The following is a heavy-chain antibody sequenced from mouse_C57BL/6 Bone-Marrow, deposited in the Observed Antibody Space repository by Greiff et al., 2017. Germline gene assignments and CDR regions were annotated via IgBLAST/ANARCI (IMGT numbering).Heavy chain of an antibody. CDR2: ISNLAYSI. D-gene: IGHD1-1*01. CDR3: AKTTVVDWYFDV. Sequence: EVQGVESGGGLVQPGGSLKLSCAASGFTFSDYGMAWVRQAPRKGPEWVAFISNLAYSIYYADTVTGRFTISRENAKNTLYLEMSSLRSEDTAMYYCAKTTVVDWYFDVWGTGTTVTVSS. CDR1: GFTFSDYG. J-gene: IGHJ1*03. V-gene: IGHV5-15*01.